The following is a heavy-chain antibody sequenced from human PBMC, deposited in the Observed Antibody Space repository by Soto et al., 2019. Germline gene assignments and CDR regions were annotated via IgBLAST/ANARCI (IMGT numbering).Heavy chain of an antibody. CDR1: GASISSGDYF. CDR2: IYDSGSS. CDR3: AREKGYISGPKNFDY. J-gene: IGHJ4*02. V-gene: IGHV4-30-4*01. D-gene: IGHD5-12*01. Sequence: SETLSLTCTVSGASISSGDYFWSWIRQSPGKGLQWIGYIYDSGSSYYNPSLKSRVTMSVDTSKNQFSLKLSSVTAAETAVYYCAREKGYISGPKNFDYWGQGTLVTVSS.